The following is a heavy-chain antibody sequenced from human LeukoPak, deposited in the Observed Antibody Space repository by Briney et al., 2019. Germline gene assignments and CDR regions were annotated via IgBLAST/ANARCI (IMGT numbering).Heavy chain of an antibody. D-gene: IGHD6-13*01. J-gene: IGHJ4*02. CDR2: ISYDGSNK. Sequence: GGSLRLSCAASGFTFSSYGMHWVRQAPGKRLEWVAVISYDGSNKYYADSVKGRFTISRDNSKNTLYLQMNSLRAEDTAVYYCAKDMSSSWYAFDYWGQGTLVTVSS. V-gene: IGHV3-30*18. CDR1: GFTFSSYG. CDR3: AKDMSSSWYAFDY.